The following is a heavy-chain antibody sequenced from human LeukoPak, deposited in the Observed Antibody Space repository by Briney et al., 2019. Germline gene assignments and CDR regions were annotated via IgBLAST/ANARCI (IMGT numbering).Heavy chain of an antibody. CDR1: GGSFSGYY. CDR2: INHSGST. Sequence: PSETLSLTCAVYGGSFSGYYWSWIRQPPGKGLEWIGEINHSGSTNYNPSLKSRVTISVDTSKNQFSLKLNSVIAADTAVYYCARGFHDIRTGDYYYGMDVWGQGTTVTVSS. J-gene: IGHJ6*02. V-gene: IGHV4-34*01. D-gene: IGHD3-9*01. CDR3: ARGFHDIRTGDYYYGMDV.